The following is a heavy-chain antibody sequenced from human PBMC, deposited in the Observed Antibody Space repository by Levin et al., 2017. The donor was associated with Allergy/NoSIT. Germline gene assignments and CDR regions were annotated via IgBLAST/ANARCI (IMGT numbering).Heavy chain of an antibody. J-gene: IGHJ2*01. V-gene: IGHV3-11*05. CDR3: ARDRSGDYVLGWYFDL. D-gene: IGHD4-17*01. CDR1: GFTFSDYY. Sequence: GGSLRLSCAASGFTFSDYYMSWIRQAPGKGLEWVSYISSSSSYINYADSVKGRFTISRDNAKNSLYLQMNSLRAEDTAVYYCARDRSGDYVLGWYFDLWGRGTLVTVSS. CDR2: ISSSSSYI.